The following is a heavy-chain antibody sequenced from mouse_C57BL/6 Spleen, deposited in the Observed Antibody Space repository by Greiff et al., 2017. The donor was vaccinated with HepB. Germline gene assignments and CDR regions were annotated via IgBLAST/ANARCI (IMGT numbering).Heavy chain of an antibody. D-gene: IGHD1-1*01. CDR1: GFTFSDYG. V-gene: IGHV5-17*01. CDR3: ARSDYGSEDYFDY. J-gene: IGHJ2*01. CDR2: ISSGSSTI. Sequence: DVMLVESGGGLVKPGGSLKLSCAASGFTFSDYGMHWVRQAPEKGLEWVAYISSGSSTIYYADTVKGRFTISRDNAKNTLFLQMTSLRSEDTAMYYCARSDYGSEDYFDYWGQGTTLTVSS.